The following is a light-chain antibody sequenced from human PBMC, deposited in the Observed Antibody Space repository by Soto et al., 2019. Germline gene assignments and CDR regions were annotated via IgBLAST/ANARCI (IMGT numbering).Light chain of an antibody. Sequence: ESVLTQSPGTLSLSPGERATLSCRATQSITTNYLAWYQQKPGQAPRLLIFGASSRATGIPDRFSGSGSGTDFTLTISRLEPEDVAVYYCQQYGRSLAFGGGTKVEIK. J-gene: IGKJ4*01. CDR1: QSITTNY. V-gene: IGKV3-20*01. CDR2: GAS. CDR3: QQYGRSLA.